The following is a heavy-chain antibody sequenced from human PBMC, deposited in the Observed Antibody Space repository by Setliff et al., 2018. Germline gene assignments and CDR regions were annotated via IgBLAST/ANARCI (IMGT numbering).Heavy chain of an antibody. CDR2: IYHSGST. CDR1: GYSISSGYY. V-gene: IGHV4-38-2*01. D-gene: IGHD6-13*01. J-gene: IGHJ6*01. Sequence: SETLSLTCAVSGYSISSGYYWGWIRQPPGKGLEWIGSIYHSGSTYYNPSLKSRVTISVDTSKNQFSLKLSSVTAADTAVYYCARSAGYSSSWYNYYYGMDVWG. CDR3: ARSAGYSSSWYNYYYGMDV.